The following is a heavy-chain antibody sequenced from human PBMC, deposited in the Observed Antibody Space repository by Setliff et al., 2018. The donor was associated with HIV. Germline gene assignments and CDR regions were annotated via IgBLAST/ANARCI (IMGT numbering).Heavy chain of an antibody. CDR1: GYSISSGYY. CDR2: IYHAGNT. J-gene: IGHJ3*02. CDR3: ARCSVGWSREENPRPDGVFHI. Sequence: PSETLSLTCTVTGYSISSGYYWAWIRQPPGKGLEWIGYIYHAGNTYYDPSLKSRVTISVDTSKNHFSLKLRSVTAADTAVYYCARCSVGWSREENPRPDGVFHIWGQGTMVTVSS. V-gene: IGHV4-38-2*02. D-gene: IGHD2-8*01.